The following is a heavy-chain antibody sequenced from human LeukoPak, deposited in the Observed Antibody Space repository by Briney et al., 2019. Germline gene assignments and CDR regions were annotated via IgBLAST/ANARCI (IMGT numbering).Heavy chain of an antibody. Sequence: GGSLRLSCAASGFTFSSYSMNWVRQVPGKGLEWVSSISSSSSYIYYADSVKGRFTISRDNAKNSLYLQMNSLRAEDTAVYYCARYLCGYSCSVTLTRYYYYYYGMDVWGQGTTVTVSS. J-gene: IGHJ6*02. CDR1: GFTFSSYS. CDR2: ISSSSSYI. D-gene: IGHD5-18*01. CDR3: ARYLCGYSCSVTLTRYYYYYYGMDV. V-gene: IGHV3-21*01.